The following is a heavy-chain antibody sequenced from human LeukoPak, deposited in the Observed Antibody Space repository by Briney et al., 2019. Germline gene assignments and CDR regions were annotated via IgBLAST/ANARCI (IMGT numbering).Heavy chain of an antibody. CDR2: INHSGST. V-gene: IGHV4-34*01. Sequence: SETLSLTCAVYGGSFSGYYWSWIRQPPGKGLEWIGEINHSGSTNYNPSLKSRVTISVDTSKNQFSLKLSSVTAADTAVYYCARGPRPDGYNSVYYFDYWGQGTLVTVSS. CDR3: ARGPRPDGYNSVYYFDY. D-gene: IGHD5-24*01. J-gene: IGHJ4*02. CDR1: GGSFSGYY.